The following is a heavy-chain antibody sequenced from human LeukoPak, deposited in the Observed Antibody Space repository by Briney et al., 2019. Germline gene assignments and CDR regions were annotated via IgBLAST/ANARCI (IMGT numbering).Heavy chain of an antibody. CDR2: INHSGST. Sequence: PSETLSLTCAVYGGSFSGYYWSWIRQPPGKGLEWIGEINHSGSTNYHPSLKSRVTISVDTSKNQFSLKLSSVTAADTAVYYCARGFRGASFDYWGQGTLVTVSS. CDR1: GGSFSGYY. CDR3: ARGFRGASFDY. J-gene: IGHJ4*02. D-gene: IGHD1-26*01. V-gene: IGHV4-34*01.